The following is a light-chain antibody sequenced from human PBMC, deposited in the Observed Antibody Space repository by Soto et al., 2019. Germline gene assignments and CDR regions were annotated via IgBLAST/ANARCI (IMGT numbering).Light chain of an antibody. CDR1: QSVSNNY. CDR2: GAS. CDR3: QQYNNWRT. Sequence: EIVLTQSPGTLSLSPGERATISCRASQSVSNNYLAWYQQKPGQAPRLLIYGASNRATGIPDRFSGSGSGTDFTLTISRLEPEDFAVYYCQQYNNWRTFGQGTKVDI. V-gene: IGKV3-20*01. J-gene: IGKJ1*01.